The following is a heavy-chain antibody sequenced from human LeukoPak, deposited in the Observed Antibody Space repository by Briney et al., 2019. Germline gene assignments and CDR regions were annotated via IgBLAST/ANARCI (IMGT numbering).Heavy chain of an antibody. D-gene: IGHD4-17*01. CDR1: GGSISSYH. Sequence: SETLSLTCTVSGGSISSYHWSWIRQPPGKGLEWIGYIYYSGSINYNPSLKSRVTISVDTSKNQFSLKLSSVTAADTAVYYCARGNLHYGDYVFWGQGTLVTVSS. J-gene: IGHJ4*02. CDR2: IYYSGSI. CDR3: ARGNLHYGDYVF. V-gene: IGHV4-59*08.